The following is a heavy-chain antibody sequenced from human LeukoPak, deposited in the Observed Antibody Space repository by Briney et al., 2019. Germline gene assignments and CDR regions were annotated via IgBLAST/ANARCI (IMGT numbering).Heavy chain of an antibody. CDR3: AKVNVGIAAATGDY. Sequence: GGSLRLSCAASGFTFSSYAMHWVRQAPGKGLKWVAVISYDGSNKYYADSVKGRFTISRDNAKNTLYLQMNSLRAEDTAVYYCAKVNVGIAAATGDYWGQGTLVTVSS. CDR1: GFTFSSYA. CDR2: ISYDGSNK. V-gene: IGHV3-30-3*01. J-gene: IGHJ4*02. D-gene: IGHD6-13*01.